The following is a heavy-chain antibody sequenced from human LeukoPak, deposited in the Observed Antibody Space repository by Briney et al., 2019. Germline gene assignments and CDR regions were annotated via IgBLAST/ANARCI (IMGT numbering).Heavy chain of an antibody. J-gene: IGHJ4*02. CDR2: INDNGNT. CDR3: ARGHSVGAYDY. V-gene: IGHV4-34*01. D-gene: IGHD1-26*01. Sequence: SETLSLTCAVYGGSFSGYYWSWIRQPPGKGLQWIGEINDNGNTNCNPSLKSRVTISVDTSKNQFSLKLSSVTAADTAVYYCARGHSVGAYDYWGQGALVTVSS. CDR1: GGSFSGYY.